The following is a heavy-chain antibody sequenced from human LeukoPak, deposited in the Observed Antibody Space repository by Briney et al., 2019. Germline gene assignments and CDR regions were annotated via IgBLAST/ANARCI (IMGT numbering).Heavy chain of an antibody. CDR1: GGSFSGYY. Sequence: SETLSLTCAVYGGSFSGYYWSWTRQPPGKGLEWIGEINHSGSTNYNPSLKSRVTISVDTSKNQFSLKLSSVTAADTAVYYCASSPLTGYCSSTSCYTGKPRLVYYYMDVWGKGTTVTVSS. V-gene: IGHV4-34*01. CDR2: INHSGST. J-gene: IGHJ6*03. CDR3: ASSPLTGYCSSTSCYTGKPRLVYYYMDV. D-gene: IGHD2-2*02.